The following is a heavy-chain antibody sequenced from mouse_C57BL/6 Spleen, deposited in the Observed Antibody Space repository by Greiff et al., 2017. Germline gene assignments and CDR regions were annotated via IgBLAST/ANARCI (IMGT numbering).Heavy chain of an antibody. CDR3: VRHNIYDYDAFAY. V-gene: IGHV10-1*01. Sequence: EVKLMESGGGLVQPKGSLKLSCAASGFSFNTYAMNWVRQAPGKGLEWVARIRSKSNNYATYYADSVKDRFTISRDDSESMLYLQMNNLKTEDTAMYYCVRHNIYDYDAFAYWGQGTLVTVSA. D-gene: IGHD2-4*01. CDR2: IRSKSNNYAT. J-gene: IGHJ3*01. CDR1: GFSFNTYA.